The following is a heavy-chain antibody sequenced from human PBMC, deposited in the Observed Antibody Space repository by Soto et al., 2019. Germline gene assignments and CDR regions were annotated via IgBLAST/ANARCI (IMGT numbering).Heavy chain of an antibody. CDR3: ARSWVTGKGGMDV. D-gene: IGHD3-16*01. CDR1: GYTFTSYG. Sequence: QVQLVQSGGEVKKPGASVKVSCKASGYTFTSYGFSWVRQAPGHGLEWMGWINGYTGNTHYAQKFQGRVTMTIDTSRSTAYMELWTLISDATAVYYCARSWVTGKGGMDVWGQATTVTVSS. CDR2: INGYTGNT. V-gene: IGHV1-18*01. J-gene: IGHJ6*02.